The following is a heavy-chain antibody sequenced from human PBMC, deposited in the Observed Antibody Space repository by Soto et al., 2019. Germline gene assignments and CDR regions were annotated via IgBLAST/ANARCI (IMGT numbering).Heavy chain of an antibody. CDR2: INHSGST. V-gene: IGHV4-34*01. CDR1: GGSCSGYY. J-gene: IGHJ6*03. CDR3: ARDRTYDFWSGYIPYYYYYMDV. D-gene: IGHD3-3*01. Sequence: SSETLSLTCTVDGGSCSGYYWSWIRQPPGKGLEWIGEINHSGSTNYNPSLKSRVTISVDTSKNQFSLKLSSVTAADTAVYYCARDRTYDFWSGYIPYYYYYMDVWGKGTTVTVSS.